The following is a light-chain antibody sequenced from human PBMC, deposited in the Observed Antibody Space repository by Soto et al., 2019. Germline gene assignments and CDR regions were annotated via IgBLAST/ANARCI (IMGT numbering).Light chain of an antibody. V-gene: IGKV1-5*01. Sequence: DIPMTQSPSTLSASVGDRVTITCRASQSISSWLAWYQQKPGKAPKLLIYDASSLASGVPSRFSGSGAVTGFTLTISSLQHDDFATYYCQQYNIRNTFGQGTKLEIK. CDR2: DAS. J-gene: IGKJ2*01. CDR1: QSISSW. CDR3: QQYNIRNT.